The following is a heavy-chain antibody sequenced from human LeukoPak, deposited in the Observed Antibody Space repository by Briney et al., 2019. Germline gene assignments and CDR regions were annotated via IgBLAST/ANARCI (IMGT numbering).Heavy chain of an antibody. V-gene: IGHV4-34*01. CDR2: INHSGST. D-gene: IGHD1-20*01. CDR1: GGSFSGYY. J-gene: IGHJ4*02. Sequence: PSETLSLTCAVYGGSFSGYYWSWIRQPPGKGLEWIGEINHSGSTNYNPSLKSRVTISVDMSKNQFSLKLSSVTAADTAVYYCASDVTGTLTYDYWGQGTLVTVSS. CDR3: ASDVTGTLTYDY.